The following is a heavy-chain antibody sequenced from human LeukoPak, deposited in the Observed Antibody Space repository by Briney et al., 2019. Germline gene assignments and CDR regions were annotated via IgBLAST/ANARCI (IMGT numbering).Heavy chain of an antibody. V-gene: IGHV3-74*01. D-gene: IGHD1-26*01. CDR1: GFTFSNYW. CDR2: INSDGSST. J-gene: IGHJ4*02. Sequence: QPGGSLRLSCAASGFTFSNYWMHWVRHAPGKGLVWVSRINSDGSSTSYADSVKGRFTISRDNAKNTLYLQMNSLRAEDTAVYYCARDRGVGAITERFDYWGQGILVTVSS. CDR3: ARDRGVGAITERFDY.